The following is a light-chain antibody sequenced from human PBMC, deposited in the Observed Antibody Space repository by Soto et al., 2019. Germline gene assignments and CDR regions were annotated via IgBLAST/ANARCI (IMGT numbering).Light chain of an antibody. J-gene: IGLJ3*02. V-gene: IGLV2-14*01. CDR2: EVI. CDR1: SSDVGGYNY. Sequence: QSALTQPASVSGSPGQSITISCTGTSSDVGGYNYVSWYQHNPGKAPKFMIYEVINRPSGVSNRFSGSKSGNTASLTISGLQAEDEADYYCSSYTTSSNWVFGGGTKLTVL. CDR3: SSYTTSSNWV.